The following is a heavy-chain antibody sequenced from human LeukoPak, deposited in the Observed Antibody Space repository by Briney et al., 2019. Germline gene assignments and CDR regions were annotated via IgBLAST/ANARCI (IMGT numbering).Heavy chain of an antibody. Sequence: PSETLSLTCIVSGDSISRYSWSWVRQPPGKGLDWITYTFKSGSTYYNPFLKSRVTISVDTSKNQFSLRLNSLTAADTAVYYCATSDPPSSAWGQGILVTVSS. V-gene: IGHV4-59*01. CDR3: ATSDPPSSA. CDR2: TFKSGST. D-gene: IGHD6-6*01. CDR1: GDSISRYS. J-gene: IGHJ5*02.